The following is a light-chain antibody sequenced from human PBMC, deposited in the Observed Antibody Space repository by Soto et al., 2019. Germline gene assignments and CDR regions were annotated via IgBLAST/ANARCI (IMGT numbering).Light chain of an antibody. CDR1: QRVSSTY. V-gene: IGKV3-20*01. CDR3: QQYGTSPRT. J-gene: IGKJ2*01. Sequence: EIVLTQSPGTVSLSPGERAAFSCRASQRVSSTYLAWYQQKPGQAPRLLIYGASSRATGIPDRFSGSGSGTDLTLTISRLEPEDFAVYYCQQYGTSPRTFGQGTKLEIK. CDR2: GAS.